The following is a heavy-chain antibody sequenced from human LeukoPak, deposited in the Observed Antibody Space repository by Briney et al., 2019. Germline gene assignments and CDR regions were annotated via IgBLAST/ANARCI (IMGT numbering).Heavy chain of an antibody. CDR3: ARDNGYYDSSGYHP. J-gene: IGHJ5*02. CDR1: GFIFSNHW. V-gene: IGHV3-7*03. Sequence: PGGSLRLSCEASGFIFSNHWMAWVRQAPGKGLEWVANIKEDGSDKNYVESMKGRYTISRDNAQNSLYLQMNSLRAEDTAVYYCARDNGYYDSSGYHPWGQGTLVTVSS. CDR2: IKEDGSDK. D-gene: IGHD3-22*01.